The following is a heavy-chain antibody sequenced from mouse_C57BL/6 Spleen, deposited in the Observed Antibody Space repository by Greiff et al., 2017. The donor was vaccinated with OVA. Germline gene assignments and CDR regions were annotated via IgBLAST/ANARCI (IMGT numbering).Heavy chain of an antibody. V-gene: IGHV1-15*01. D-gene: IGHD1-1*01. Sequence: VQVVESGAELVRPGASVTLSCKASGYTFTDYEMHWVKQTPVHGLEWIGAIDPETGGTAYNQKFKGKAILTADKSSSTAYMELRSLTSEDSAVYYCTPFTTVVATRYFDVWGTGTTVTVSS. CDR2: IDPETGGT. CDR3: TPFTTVVATRYFDV. CDR1: GYTFTDYE. J-gene: IGHJ1*03.